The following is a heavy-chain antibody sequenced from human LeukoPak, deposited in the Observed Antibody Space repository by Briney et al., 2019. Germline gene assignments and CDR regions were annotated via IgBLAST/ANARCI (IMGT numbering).Heavy chain of an antibody. CDR3: ARVRGYSGYDLCY. CDR2: INTNTGNP. V-gene: IGHV7-4-1*02. Sequence: ASVKVSCKASGYSFTNYYIHWVRQAPGQGLERVGWINTNTGNPTYAQGFTGRFVFSLDTSVSTAYLQISSLKAEDTAVYYCARVRGYSGYDLCYWGQGTLVTVSS. D-gene: IGHD5-12*01. CDR1: GYSFTNYY. J-gene: IGHJ4*02.